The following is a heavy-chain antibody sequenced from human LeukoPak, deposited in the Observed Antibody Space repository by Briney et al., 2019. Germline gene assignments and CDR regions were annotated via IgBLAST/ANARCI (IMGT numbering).Heavy chain of an antibody. CDR1: GFIFSTYW. D-gene: IGHD3-3*01. CDR2: ISSSSSYI. J-gene: IGHJ4*02. CDR3: AGGGRNYDFWSAIPPAGY. V-gene: IGHV3-21*01. Sequence: GGSLRLSCAASGFIFSTYWMSWVRQAPGKGLEWVSSISSSSSYIYYADSVKGRFTISRDNAKNSLYLQMNSLRAEDTAVYYCAGGGRNYDFWSAIPPAGYWGQGTLVTVSS.